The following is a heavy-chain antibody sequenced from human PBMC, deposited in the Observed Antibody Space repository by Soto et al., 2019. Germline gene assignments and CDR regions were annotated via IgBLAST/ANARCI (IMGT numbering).Heavy chain of an antibody. CDR1: GGSISSYY. D-gene: IGHD4-4*01. CDR2: IYYSGST. J-gene: IGHJ4*02. Sequence: SETLSLTCTVSGGSISSYYWSWIRQPPGKGLEWIGYIYYSGSTNYNPSLKSRVTISVDTSKNQFSLKLSSVTAADTAVYYCARQTDYSNYVEVLPYFDYWGQGTLVTVSS. CDR3: ARQTDYSNYVEVLPYFDY. V-gene: IGHV4-59*08.